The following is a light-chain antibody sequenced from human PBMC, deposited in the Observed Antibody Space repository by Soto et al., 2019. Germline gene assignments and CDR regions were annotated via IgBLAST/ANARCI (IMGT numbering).Light chain of an antibody. Sequence: QLVLTQPPSASASLGASVTLTCTLSSGYSNYKVDWYQQRPGKGPRFVMRVGTGGIVGSKGDGIPDRFSVLGSGLNRYLTIKNIQEEDESDYLCGAAHGSGSNFVSVVFGGGTKLTVL. CDR1: SGYSNYK. CDR2: VGTGGIVG. J-gene: IGLJ2*01. V-gene: IGLV9-49*01. CDR3: GAAHGSGSNFVSVV.